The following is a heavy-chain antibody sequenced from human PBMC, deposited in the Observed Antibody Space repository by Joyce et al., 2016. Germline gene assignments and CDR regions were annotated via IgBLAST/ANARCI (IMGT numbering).Heavy chain of an antibody. CDR2: ISYDGREQ. D-gene: IGHD2-8*02. CDR3: VKGADDIVLINWFDS. J-gene: IGHJ5*01. Sequence: QVQLVESGGAVVQRGMSLRVSCAASGFSFSRHGMHWVRQAPGKGLAWVAVISYDGREQACAYSVKGRFTITRDHSKNALFLQMNSLKVEDTAVYFCVKGADDIVLINWFDSWGQGTLVTVSS. CDR1: GFSFSRHG. V-gene: IGHV3-30*18.